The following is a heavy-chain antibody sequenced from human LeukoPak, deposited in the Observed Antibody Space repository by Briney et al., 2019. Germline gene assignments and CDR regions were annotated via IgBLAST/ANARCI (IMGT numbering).Heavy chain of an antibody. Sequence: SETLSLTCTVSGGSISSSSYYWGWIRQPPGKGLEWIGSIYYSGSTYYNPSLKSRVTISVDTSKNQFSLKLSSVTAADTAVYYCARDIWFGTFDYWGQGTLVTVSS. V-gene: IGHV4-39*07. J-gene: IGHJ4*02. CDR2: IYYSGST. D-gene: IGHD3-10*01. CDR3: ARDIWFGTFDY. CDR1: GGSISSSSYY.